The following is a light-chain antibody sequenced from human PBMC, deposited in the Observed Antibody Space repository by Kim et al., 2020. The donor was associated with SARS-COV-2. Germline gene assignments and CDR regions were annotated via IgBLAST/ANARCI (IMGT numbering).Light chain of an antibody. Sequence: ATINCESSQSVLYSSNNKDYLAAHEQKPGQPPKLLIYWASTRESGVPDGFRSSGCGTDFTLTNSSRQAEDVAVYYCQEYYRTPLTFGGGTKVDIK. CDR1: QSVLYSSNNKDY. CDR3: QEYYRTPLT. CDR2: WAS. V-gene: IGKV4-1*01. J-gene: IGKJ4*01.